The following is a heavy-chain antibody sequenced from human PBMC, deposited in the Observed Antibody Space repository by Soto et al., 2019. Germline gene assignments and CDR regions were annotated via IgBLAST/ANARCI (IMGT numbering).Heavy chain of an antibody. CDR3: ARRAEGLIAVAWGRGYWFDP. J-gene: IGHJ5*02. D-gene: IGHD6-19*01. CDR1: GGTFSSYA. V-gene: IGHV1-69*13. CDR2: IIPIFGTA. Sequence: AASVKVSCKASGGTFSSYAISWVRQAPGQGLEWMGGIIPIFGTANYAQKFQGRVTITADESTSTAYMELSSLRSEDTAVYYCARRAEGLIAVAWGRGYWFDPWGQGTLVTV.